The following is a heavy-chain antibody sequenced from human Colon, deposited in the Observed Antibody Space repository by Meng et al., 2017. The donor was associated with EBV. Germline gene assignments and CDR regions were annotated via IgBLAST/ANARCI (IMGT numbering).Heavy chain of an antibody. D-gene: IGHD3-10*01. V-gene: IGHV4-34*01. CDR1: GGSFRDYY. CDR3: ARRGPSGNFSP. Sequence: QAQLQQWGEGLFKPSETLSRSCAVYGGSFRDYYWTWSRHPPGKGLEWIGEIDHRGNTKYNPSLKSRVTISLDTSKKQFSLKVSSVTAADSAVYYCARRGPSGNFSPWSQGALVTVSS. J-gene: IGHJ5*02. CDR2: IDHRGNT.